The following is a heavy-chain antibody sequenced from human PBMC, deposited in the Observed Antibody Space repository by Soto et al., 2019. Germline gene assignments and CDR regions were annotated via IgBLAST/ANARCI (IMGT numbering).Heavy chain of an antibody. D-gene: IGHD6-25*01. J-gene: IGHJ6*02. V-gene: IGHV3-30*18. Sequence: QVQLVESGGGVVQPGRSLRLSCAASGFTFSSYGMHWVRQAPGKGLEWVAVISYDGSNKYYADSVKGRFTISRDNSKNPLYLQMNSLRPDDRAVYCCAKDHPQGLYYCYCYGLDVWGQGTTVTVSS. CDR3: AKDHPQGLYYCYCYGLDV. CDR1: GFTFSSYG. CDR2: ISYDGSNK.